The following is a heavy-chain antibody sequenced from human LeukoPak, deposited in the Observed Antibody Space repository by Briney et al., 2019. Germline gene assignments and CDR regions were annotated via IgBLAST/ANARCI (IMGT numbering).Heavy chain of an antibody. V-gene: IGHV4-34*01. D-gene: IGHD3-16*02. J-gene: IGHJ2*01. CDR1: GGSFSGYY. CDR2: INHSGST. Sequence: PSETLSLTCAVYGGSFSGYYWSWIRQPPGKGLEWIGEINHSGSTNYNPSLKSRVTISVDTSKNQFSLKLSSVTAADTAVYYCARGQDYDYAWGSYRWYFDLWGRGTPVTVSS. CDR3: ARGQDYDYAWGSYRWYFDL.